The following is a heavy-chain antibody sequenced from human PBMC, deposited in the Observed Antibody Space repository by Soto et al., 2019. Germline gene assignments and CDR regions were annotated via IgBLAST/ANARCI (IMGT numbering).Heavy chain of an antibody. D-gene: IGHD1-1*01. Sequence: SETLSLTCTVSGGAISSGGYYWNWIRQLPGKGLEWIGYVYYSGSTYCNPSLESRVTISVDTSTNHFSLKLSSLTAADTAVYFCASSAGTFDYWGQGTQVTVSS. CDR3: ASSAGTFDY. V-gene: IGHV4-31*03. J-gene: IGHJ4*02. CDR2: VYYSGST. CDR1: GGAISSGGYY.